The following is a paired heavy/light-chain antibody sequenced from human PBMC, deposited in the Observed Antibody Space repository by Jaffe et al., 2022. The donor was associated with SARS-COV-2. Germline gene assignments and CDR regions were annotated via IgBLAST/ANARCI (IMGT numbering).Heavy chain of an antibody. J-gene: IGHJ6*02. CDR2: SSDSGGIT. CDR1: GFTFISYG. D-gene: IGHD1-20*01. Sequence: EVQLLESGGGSVQPGGSLRLSCAASGFTFISYGMSWVRQAPGKGLEWVSTSSDSGGITYYADSVKGRFTISRDNSKSTLFLQMNSLRAEDTAVYYCAKGYHYSSKGVDVWGQGTTVTVSS. V-gene: IGHV3-23*01. CDR3: AKGYHYSSKGVDV.
Light chain of an antibody. V-gene: IGKV1-16*02. CDR3: QQYNSYPPT. CDR2: AAS. J-gene: IGKJ2*01. CDR1: QDISNY. Sequence: DIQMTQSPSSLSASVGDRVTITCRASQDISNYLAWFQQKPGKAPKSLIYAASSLQSGVPSKFSGSGSGTDFTLTISSLQAEDFATYYCQQYNSYPPTFGQGTKLEIK.